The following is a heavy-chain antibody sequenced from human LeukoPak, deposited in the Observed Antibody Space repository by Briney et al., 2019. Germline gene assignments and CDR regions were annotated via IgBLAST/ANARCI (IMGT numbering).Heavy chain of an antibody. Sequence: ASVKVSCKASGYTFTGYYMHWVRQAPGQGLEWMGWINPNSGGTNYAQKFQGRVTMTRDTSISTAYMELSWLRSDDTAVYYCARDLVLTTGTIYYMDVWGKGTTVTVSS. V-gene: IGHV1-2*02. CDR1: GYTFTGYY. D-gene: IGHD1-1*01. CDR2: INPNSGGT. J-gene: IGHJ6*03. CDR3: ARDLVLTTGTIYYMDV.